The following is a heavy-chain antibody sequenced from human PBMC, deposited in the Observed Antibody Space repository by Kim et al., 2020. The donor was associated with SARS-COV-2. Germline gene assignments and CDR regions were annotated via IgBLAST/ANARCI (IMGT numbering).Heavy chain of an antibody. Sequence: VKGRFTISRDNAKNSLYLKMNSLRAEDTAVYYCARVGDGSGSYYSYYFDYWGQGTLVTVSS. V-gene: IGHV3-21*01. CDR3: ARVGDGSGSYYSYYFDY. D-gene: IGHD3-10*01. J-gene: IGHJ4*02.